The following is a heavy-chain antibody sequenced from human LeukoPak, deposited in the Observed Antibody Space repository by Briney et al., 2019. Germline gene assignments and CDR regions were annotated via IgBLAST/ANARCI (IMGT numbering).Heavy chain of an antibody. J-gene: IGHJ3*02. D-gene: IGHD2-15*01. CDR2: IYYSGST. Sequence: PSQTLSITCTVSGGSISSGDYYWSWIRQPPGKGLEWIGYIYYSGSTYYNPSLKSRVTISVDTSKNQFSLKLSSVTAADTAVYYCARATYCSGGSCYSDAFDIWGQGTMVTVSS. CDR3: ARATYCSGGSCYSDAFDI. V-gene: IGHV4-30-4*01. CDR1: GGSISSGDYY.